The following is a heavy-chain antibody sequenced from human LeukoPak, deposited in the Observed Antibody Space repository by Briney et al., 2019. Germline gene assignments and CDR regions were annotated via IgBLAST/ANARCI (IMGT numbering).Heavy chain of an antibody. CDR3: ARGYCSSTSCYPDY. CDR2: INPNSGGT. D-gene: IGHD2-2*01. J-gene: IGHJ4*02. CDR1: GYTFTSYG. Sequence: ASVKVSCKASGYTFTSYGISWVRQAPGQELGWMGRINPNSGGTNYAQKFQGRVTMTRDTSISTAYTELSSLRSEDTATYYCARGYCSSTSCYPDYWGQGTLVTVSS. V-gene: IGHV1/OR15-1*01.